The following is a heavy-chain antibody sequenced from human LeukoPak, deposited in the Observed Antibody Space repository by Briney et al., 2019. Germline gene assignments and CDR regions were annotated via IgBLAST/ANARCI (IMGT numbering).Heavy chain of an antibody. D-gene: IGHD3-10*01. CDR3: AKKGVLSYYYYYGMDV. CDR2: ISGSGGST. J-gene: IGHJ6*02. V-gene: IGHV3-23*01. CDR1: GFTFSSYA. Sequence: GGSLRLSCAASGFTFSSYAMSWVRQAPGKGLEWVSAISGSGGSTYYADSVKGRFTISRDNSKNTLYLQMNSLRAEGTAVYYCAKKGVLSYYYYYGMDVWGQGTTVTVSS.